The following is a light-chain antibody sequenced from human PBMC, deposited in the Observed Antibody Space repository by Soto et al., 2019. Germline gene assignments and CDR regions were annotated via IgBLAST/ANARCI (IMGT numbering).Light chain of an antibody. V-gene: IGKV1-5*01. CDR1: QSISSW. CDR3: QQYNSFPRT. J-gene: IGKJ1*01. CDR2: DAS. Sequence: DIQVNLSPSTLSASIGDKVTITCRATQSISSWLAWYQHKPGEAPKLLIYDASDLETGVPLRFSGRGSETEFTLTINGLQPDDFATYYCQQYNSFPRTFGQGTKVDIK.